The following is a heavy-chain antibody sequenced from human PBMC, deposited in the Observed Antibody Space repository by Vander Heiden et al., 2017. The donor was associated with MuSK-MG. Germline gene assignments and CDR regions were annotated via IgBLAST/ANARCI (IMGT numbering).Heavy chain of an antibody. CDR3: AKGAAGDEIDY. CDR1: GFSFDDYA. CDR2: ISWNSGSI. D-gene: IGHD3-10*01. Sequence: EVQLVESGGALVQPGRSLRLSCVPSGFSFDDYAMHWVRQAPGKGLEWVSGISWNSGSIGYADSVKGRFTISRDNAKNSLYLQMNSLRAEDTALYYCAKGAAGDEIDYWGQGTLVTVSS. J-gene: IGHJ4*02. V-gene: IGHV3-9*01.